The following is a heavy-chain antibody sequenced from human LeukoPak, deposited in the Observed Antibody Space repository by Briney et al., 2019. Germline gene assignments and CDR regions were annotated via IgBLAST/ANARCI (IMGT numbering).Heavy chain of an antibody. CDR2: IYTSGST. V-gene: IGHV4-61*02. CDR1: GGSISSGSYY. D-gene: IGHD6-19*01. J-gene: IGHJ4*02. CDR3: ARGPWVSVAGTDY. Sequence: PSETLSLTCTVSGGSISSGSYYWSWIRQPAGKGLEYIGRIYTSGSTSYNPSLKSRVTISVDTSKNQFSLKLSSVTAADTAVYYCARGPWVSVAGTDYWGQGTLVTVSS.